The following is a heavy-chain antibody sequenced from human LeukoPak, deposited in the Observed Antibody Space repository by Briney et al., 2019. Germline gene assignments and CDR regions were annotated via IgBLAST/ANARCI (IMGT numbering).Heavy chain of an antibody. V-gene: IGHV4-34*01. J-gene: IGHJ4*02. D-gene: IGHD3-22*01. CDR1: GGSFSGYY. CDR2: INHSGST. CDR3: VTYYFDSSGPKKNY. Sequence: SETLSLTCAVYGGSFSGYYWSWIRQPPGKGLEWIGEINHSGSTNYNPSLKSRVTISVDTSKEQFSLKLSSVTAADTAVYYCVTYYFDSSGPKKNYWGQGTLVTVSS.